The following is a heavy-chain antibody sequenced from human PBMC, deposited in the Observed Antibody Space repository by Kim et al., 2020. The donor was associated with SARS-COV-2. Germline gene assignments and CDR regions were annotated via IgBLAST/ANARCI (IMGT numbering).Heavy chain of an antibody. Sequence: YADSVKGRFTISRDNSKNTLYLQMSSLRAEDTAVYYCAKELDDYGDYFDYWGQGTLVTVSS. D-gene: IGHD4-17*01. V-gene: IGHV3-33*06. J-gene: IGHJ4*02. CDR3: AKELDDYGDYFDY.